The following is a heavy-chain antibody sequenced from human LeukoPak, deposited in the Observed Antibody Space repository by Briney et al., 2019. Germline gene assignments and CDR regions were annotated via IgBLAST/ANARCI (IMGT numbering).Heavy chain of an antibody. Sequence: PSLKSRVTISVDTSKNQFSLKLSSVTAADTAVYYCARGGGYCSSTSCYTGGIHYYYYGMDVWGQGTTVTVSS. CDR3: ARGGGYCSSTSCYTGGIHYYYYGMDV. J-gene: IGHJ6*02. D-gene: IGHD2-2*02. V-gene: IGHV4-34*01.